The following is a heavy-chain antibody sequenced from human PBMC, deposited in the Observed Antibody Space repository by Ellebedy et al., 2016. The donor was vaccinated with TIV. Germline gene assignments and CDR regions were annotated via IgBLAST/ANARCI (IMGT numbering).Heavy chain of an antibody. CDR1: GFTFSSCW. CDR3: ARDQATMVTPGDDFDY. CDR2: INHDGTII. Sequence: GESLKISCAASGFTFSSCWMHWVRQAPGKGLVWVSRINHDGTIINYADSVKGRFTISRDNAKNTLSLQMNNLRAEDTAVYYCARDQATMVTPGDDFDYWGQGTLVTVSS. J-gene: IGHJ4*02. V-gene: IGHV3-74*01. D-gene: IGHD4-23*01.